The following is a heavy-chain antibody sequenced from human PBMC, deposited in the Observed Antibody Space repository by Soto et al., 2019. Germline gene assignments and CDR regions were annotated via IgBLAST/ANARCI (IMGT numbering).Heavy chain of an antibody. CDR3: VKVLHYYSGWWGDAFDI. J-gene: IGHJ3*02. CDR1: GFTFSSYA. CDR2: ISSNGGST. Sequence: GGSLRLSCSASGFTFSSYAMHWVRQAPGKGLEYVSAISSNGGSTYYADSVKGRFTISRDNSKNTLYLQMSSLRAEDTAVYYWVKVLHYYSGWWGDAFDIWGQGTMVTVSS. D-gene: IGHD2-15*01. V-gene: IGHV3-64D*08.